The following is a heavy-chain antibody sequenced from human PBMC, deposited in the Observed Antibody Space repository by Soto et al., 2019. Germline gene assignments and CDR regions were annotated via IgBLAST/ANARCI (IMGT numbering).Heavy chain of an antibody. J-gene: IGHJ4*02. CDR3: ARGDYYDTSGYYYSH. D-gene: IGHD3-22*01. CDR1: GFTFSSYA. CDR2: ISYDGSNK. Sequence: GGSLRLSYAASGFTFSSYAMHWVRQAPGKGLEWVAVISYDGSNKYYADSVKGRFTISRDNSENTLYLQMNSLRAEDTAVYYCARGDYYDTSGYYYSHWGQGTLVTVSS. V-gene: IGHV3-30-3*01.